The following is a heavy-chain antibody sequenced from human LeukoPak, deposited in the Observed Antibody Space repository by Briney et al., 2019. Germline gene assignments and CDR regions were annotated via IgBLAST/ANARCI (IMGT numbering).Heavy chain of an antibody. Sequence: PSETLSLTCAVSGYSISSGYYWGWIRQPPGKGLEWVGSIYHSGSTYYSPSLKSRVTISVDTSKNQFSLKLSSVNAADTAVHYCARSHHYYYYMDVWGKGTTVTVSS. CDR3: ARSHHYYYYMDV. CDR2: IYHSGST. V-gene: IGHV4-38-2*01. CDR1: GYSISSGYY. J-gene: IGHJ6*03.